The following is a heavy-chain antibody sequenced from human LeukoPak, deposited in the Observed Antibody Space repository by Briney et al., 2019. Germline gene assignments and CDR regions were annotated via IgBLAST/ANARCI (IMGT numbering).Heavy chain of an antibody. Sequence: SETLSLTCTVSGGSISSGGYYWSWIRQPPGKGLEWIGYIYHSGSTYYNPSLKSRVTISVDRSKNQFSLKLSSVTAADTAVYYCARGGPISIAARLTERVFFDYWGQGTLVTVSS. CDR3: ARGGPISIAARLTERVFFDY. CDR1: GGSISSGGYY. J-gene: IGHJ4*02. D-gene: IGHD6-6*01. CDR2: IYHSGST. V-gene: IGHV4-30-2*01.